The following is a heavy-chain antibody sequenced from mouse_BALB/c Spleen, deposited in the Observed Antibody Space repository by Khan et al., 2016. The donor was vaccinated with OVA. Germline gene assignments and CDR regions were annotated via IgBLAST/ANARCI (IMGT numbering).Heavy chain of an antibody. J-gene: IGHJ3*01. D-gene: IGHD2-2*01. CDR1: GYTFNSYY. CDR2: INPNNGDA. Sequence: VELVESGAELVKPGASVKLSCKASGYTFNSYYMYWVKQRPGQGLEWIGEINPNNGDANFNEKFKNKATLTVDKSSNTAFMQLSSLTSEDSAVYYCTRSGYGSFVYWGQGTLVTVSA. CDR3: TRSGYGSFVY. V-gene: IGHV1S81*02.